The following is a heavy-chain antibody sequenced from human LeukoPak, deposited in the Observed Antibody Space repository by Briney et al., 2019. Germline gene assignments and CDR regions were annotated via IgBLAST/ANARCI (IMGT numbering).Heavy chain of an antibody. CDR2: ISGSGGTT. D-gene: IGHD3-10*01. CDR3: AKDRDYYGSGTYDY. J-gene: IGHJ4*02. Sequence: GGSLRLSCAASAFTFSTYSMNWVRQAPGKGLEWVSVISGSGGTTYYADSVKGRFTISRDNSKNTLYLEMNSLRAEDTAVYYCAKDRDYYGSGTYDYWGQGTLVTVSS. CDR1: AFTFSTYS. V-gene: IGHV3-23*01.